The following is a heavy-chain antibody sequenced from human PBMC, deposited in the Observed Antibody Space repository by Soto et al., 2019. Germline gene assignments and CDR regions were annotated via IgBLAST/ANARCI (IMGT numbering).Heavy chain of an antibody. D-gene: IGHD4-17*01. CDR3: AGTVTTHFNWFDP. CDR2: ISSSSSTI. Sequence: PGGSLRLSCAASGFTFSSYSISWVRQGPGKGLEWVSSISSSSSTIYYADSVKGRFTISRDNAKNSLYLQMNSLRAEDTAVYYCAGTVTTHFNWFDPWGQGTLVTVSS. V-gene: IGHV3-48*01. J-gene: IGHJ5*02. CDR1: GFTFSSYS.